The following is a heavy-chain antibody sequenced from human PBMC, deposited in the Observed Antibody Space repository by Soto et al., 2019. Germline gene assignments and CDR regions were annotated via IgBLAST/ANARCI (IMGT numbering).Heavy chain of an antibody. CDR1: GFTFSYYA. V-gene: IGHV3-23*01. CDR2: VTSDGST. Sequence: EVQVLESGGGLVQPGGSLRLSCVVSGFTFSYYAMSWVRQAPGKWLEWVSAVTSDGSTYYADSVKGRFTISRDNSKNTLYLQINSLRVEDTAVYYCARPPMTVTTHVSLRGSWYFDLWGRGTLLTVSS. D-gene: IGHD4-17*01. J-gene: IGHJ2*01. CDR3: ARPPMTVTTHVSLRGSWYFDL.